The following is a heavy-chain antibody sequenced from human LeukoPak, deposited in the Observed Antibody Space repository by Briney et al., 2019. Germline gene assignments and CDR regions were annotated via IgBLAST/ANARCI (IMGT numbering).Heavy chain of an antibody. D-gene: IGHD3-22*01. Sequence: GRSLRLSCAASGFTVSSNYMSWVRQAPGKGLEWVSVIYSGGSTYYADSVKGRFTISRDNSKNTLYLQMNSLRAEDTAVYYCARGSHQYYYDSSGSQPPSFDSWGQGTLVTVSP. CDR1: GFTVSSNY. CDR3: ARGSHQYYYDSSGSQPPSFDS. J-gene: IGHJ4*02. CDR2: IYSGGST. V-gene: IGHV3-53*01.